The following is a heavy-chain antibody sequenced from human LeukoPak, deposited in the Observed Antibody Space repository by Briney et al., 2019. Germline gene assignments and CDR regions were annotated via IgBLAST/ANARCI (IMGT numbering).Heavy chain of an antibody. V-gene: IGHV4-59*01. CDR2: IYYSGST. Sequence: PSETLSLTCTVSGGSISSYYWSWIRQPPGKGLEWIGYIYYSGSTNYSPSLKSRVTISVDTSKNQFSLKLSSVTAADTAVYYCARQTLLWFGELTFDYWGQGTLVTVSS. CDR3: ARQTLLWFGELTFDY. CDR1: GGSISSYY. J-gene: IGHJ4*02. D-gene: IGHD3-10*01.